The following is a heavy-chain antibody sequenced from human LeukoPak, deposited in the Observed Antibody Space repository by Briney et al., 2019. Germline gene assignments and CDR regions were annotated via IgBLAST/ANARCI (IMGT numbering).Heavy chain of an antibody. CDR2: IYYSGST. J-gene: IGHJ4*02. CDR1: GGSISSSSYY. Sequence: SSETLSLTCTVSGGSISSSSYYWGWIRQPPGKGLEWIGSIYYSGSTYYNPSLKSRVTISVDTSKNQFSLKLSSVTAADTAVYYCARSSYDSSGYYYVAYWGQGTLVTVSS. D-gene: IGHD3-22*01. V-gene: IGHV4-39*07. CDR3: ARSSYDSSGYYYVAY.